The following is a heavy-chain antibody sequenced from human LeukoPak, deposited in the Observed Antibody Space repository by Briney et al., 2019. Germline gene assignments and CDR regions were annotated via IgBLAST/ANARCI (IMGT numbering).Heavy chain of an antibody. V-gene: IGHV3-7*01. CDR3: ARVTMVRGNWFDP. J-gene: IGHJ5*02. D-gene: IGHD3-10*01. CDR1: GFTFSSYW. CDR2: IKQDGSEK. Sequence: GGSLRLSYAASGFTFSSYWMSWVRQAPGKGLEWVANIKQDGSEKYYVDSVKGRFTISRDNAKNSLYLQMNSLRAEDTAVYYCARVTMVRGNWFDPWGQGTLVTVSS.